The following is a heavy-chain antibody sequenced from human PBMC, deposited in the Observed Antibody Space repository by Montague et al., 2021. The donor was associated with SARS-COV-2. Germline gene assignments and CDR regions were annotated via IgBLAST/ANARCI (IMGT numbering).Heavy chain of an antibody. CDR2: TYYRSKWYN. CDR3: ARGADRYYFYGMDV. Sequence: CAISGDSVSSNSAAWNWIRQSPSRGLEWLGRTYYRSKWYNEYAVSVNSRITINPDTSKNQFSLLVNSVTPEDTAVYYCARGADRYYFYGMDVWGQGTTVTVSS. V-gene: IGHV6-1*01. D-gene: IGHD6-19*01. CDR1: GDSVSSNSAA. J-gene: IGHJ6*02.